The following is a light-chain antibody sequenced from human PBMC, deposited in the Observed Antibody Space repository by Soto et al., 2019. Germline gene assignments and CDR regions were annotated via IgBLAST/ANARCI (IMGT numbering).Light chain of an antibody. CDR2: DSS. J-gene: IGKJ2*01. Sequence: DIQMTQSQSSLSASVGDSVTITCQASQDINNYLNWFQQKPGQAPKLLVYDSSNLQTGGPSRFSGSGSGTDFTFTISSLQPEDIGTYYCQQYDNVPRTFGQGTRLEI. CDR3: QQYDNVPRT. V-gene: IGKV1-33*01. CDR1: QDINNY.